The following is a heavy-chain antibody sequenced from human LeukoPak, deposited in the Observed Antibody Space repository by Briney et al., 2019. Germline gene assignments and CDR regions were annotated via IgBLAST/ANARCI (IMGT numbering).Heavy chain of an antibody. V-gene: IGHV3-30*18. CDR2: ILYDGSNE. CDR3: AKDGGGTDFDY. Sequence: GGSLRLSCAASGFTFSSHGMHWVRQAPGKGLEWVSFILYDGSNEYYADSVEGRFTISRDNSKNTLYLQMNSLRTEDTAVYYCAKDGGGTDFDYWGQGTLVTVSS. D-gene: IGHD1-26*01. CDR1: GFTFSSHG. J-gene: IGHJ4*02.